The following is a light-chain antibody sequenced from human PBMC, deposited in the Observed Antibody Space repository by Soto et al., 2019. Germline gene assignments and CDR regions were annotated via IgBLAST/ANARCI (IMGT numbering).Light chain of an antibody. J-gene: IGLJ2*01. CDR2: NNN. V-gene: IGLV1-44*01. CDR3: AAWDDSLNGHVV. CDR1: SSNIGSNP. Sequence: QAVVTQPPSASGTPGQRVTISCSGSSSNIGSNPVNWYQQLPGTAPKLLIYNNNQRPSGVPDRFSGSKSGTSASLAISGLQSEDEADYYCAAWDDSLNGHVVFGGGTKLTVL.